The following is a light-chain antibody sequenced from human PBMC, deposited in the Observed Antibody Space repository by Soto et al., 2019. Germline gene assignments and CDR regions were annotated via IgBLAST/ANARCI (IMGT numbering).Light chain of an antibody. CDR3: SSYAGSSNV. CDR2: EVN. CDR1: SSDVGGYNY. J-gene: IGLJ1*01. V-gene: IGLV2-8*01. Sequence: QSVLTQPPSASGSPGRSVAISCTGTSSDVGGYNYVSWYQQHPGKAPKLMIYEVNKRPSGVPDRFSGSKSGNTASLTVSGLRAEDEADYYCSSYAGSSNVFGTGTKVTVL.